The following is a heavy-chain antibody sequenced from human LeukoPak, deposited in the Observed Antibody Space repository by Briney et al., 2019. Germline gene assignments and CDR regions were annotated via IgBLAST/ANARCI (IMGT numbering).Heavy chain of an antibody. V-gene: IGHV4-34*01. Sequence: SETLSLTCAVYGGSFSGYHWSWIRQTPGKGLEWIGEVNHSGITNYNPSLDSRVTISVDTSKNQFSLKLSSVTAADTAVYYCARGQIYAKDGVAFDIWGQGTMVTVSS. D-gene: IGHD2/OR15-2a*01. CDR2: VNHSGIT. CDR3: ARGQIYAKDGVAFDI. CDR1: GGSFSGYH. J-gene: IGHJ3*02.